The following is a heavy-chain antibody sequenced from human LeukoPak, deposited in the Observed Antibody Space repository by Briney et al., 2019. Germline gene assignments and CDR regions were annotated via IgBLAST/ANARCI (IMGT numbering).Heavy chain of an antibody. V-gene: IGHV1-2*02. CDR3: ARDPEFYSSSWYLKNYWYFDL. J-gene: IGHJ2*01. CDR2: INPNSGGT. CDR1: GYTFTGYY. Sequence: GASVKVSCKASGYTFTGYYMHWVRQAPGQGLEWMGWINPNSGGTNYAQKFQGRVTMTRDTSISTAYMELSRLRSDDTAVYYCARDPEFYSSSWYLKNYWYFDLWGRGTLVTVSS. D-gene: IGHD6-13*01.